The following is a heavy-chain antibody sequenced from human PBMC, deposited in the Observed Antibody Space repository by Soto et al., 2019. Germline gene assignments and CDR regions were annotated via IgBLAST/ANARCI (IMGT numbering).Heavy chain of an antibody. CDR1: GYIFTSYG. J-gene: IGHJ1*01. CDR3: ARANGQWLVSG. CDR2: VSTYNGKT. V-gene: IGHV1-18*01. Sequence: QVQLVQSGAEVKKPGASVKVSCKASGYIFTSYGISWVRQAPGQGLEWVGRVSTYNGKTKYAQKRKGRVTMTTATSASIAYMALRSLRSDDTAVYLCARANGQWLVSGCGQGTLVTVSS. D-gene: IGHD6-19*01.